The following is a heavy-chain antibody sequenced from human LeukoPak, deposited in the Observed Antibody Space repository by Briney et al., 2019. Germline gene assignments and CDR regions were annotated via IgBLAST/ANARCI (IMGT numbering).Heavy chain of an antibody. CDR3: AKISVGPLSRPTHVSLYYGMDV. J-gene: IGHJ6*02. D-gene: IGHD3-10*01. V-gene: IGHV3-23*01. CDR2: IGSSGATI. Sequence: GGSLRPSCEASGFTFNKFAMSWVRQAPGKGPEWVSGIGSSGATIFYADSVKGRFTISRDNSKNTVYLEMNNLTAEDTAIYYCAKISVGPLSRPTHVSLYYGMDVWGQGTTVTVSS. CDR1: GFTFNKFA.